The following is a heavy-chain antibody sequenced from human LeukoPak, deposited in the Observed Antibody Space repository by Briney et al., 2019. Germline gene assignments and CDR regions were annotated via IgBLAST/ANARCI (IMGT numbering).Heavy chain of an antibody. J-gene: IGHJ4*02. CDR1: GFTVSSNY. CDR3: AKGSRPGRSRYPHLDH. Sequence: PGGSLRLSCAASGFTVSSNYMNWVRQAPGEGLEWVSLIYSGSTTNYADSVQGRFTISRDSYKHTLYLQMNSLRVEDTAVYYCAKGSRPGRSRYPHLDHWGQGTLVTVSS. CDR2: IYSGSTT. D-gene: IGHD3-22*01. V-gene: IGHV3-53*01.